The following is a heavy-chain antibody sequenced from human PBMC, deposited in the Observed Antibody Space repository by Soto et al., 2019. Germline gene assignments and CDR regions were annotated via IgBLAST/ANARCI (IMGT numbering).Heavy chain of an antibody. Sequence: SVKVSCKASGGTFSSYAISWVRQAPGQGLEWMGGIIPIFGTANYAQKFQGRVTITADESTSTAYMELRSLRSDDTAVYYCARDKESPVTSYYYGMDVWGQGTTVTVSS. CDR2: IIPIFGTA. CDR1: GGTFSSYA. J-gene: IGHJ6*02. CDR3: ARDKESPVTSYYYGMDV. V-gene: IGHV1-69*13. D-gene: IGHD4-17*01.